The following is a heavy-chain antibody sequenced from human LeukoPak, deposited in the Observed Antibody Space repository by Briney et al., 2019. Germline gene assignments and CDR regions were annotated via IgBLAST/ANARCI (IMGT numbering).Heavy chain of an antibody. J-gene: IGHJ4*02. CDR3: ARGGGNFDRSGYYEYYFDY. V-gene: IGHV3-48*01. D-gene: IGHD3-22*01. Sequence: AGGSLRLSCAASAFSFSSYGMNWVRQAPGKGLEWISYISSSGNSKYYADSVKGRFTVSRDNSRKTLYLQMNSLRAEDTAVYYCARGGGNFDRSGYYEYYFDYWGQGTLVTVSS. CDR2: ISSSGNSK. CDR1: AFSFSSYG.